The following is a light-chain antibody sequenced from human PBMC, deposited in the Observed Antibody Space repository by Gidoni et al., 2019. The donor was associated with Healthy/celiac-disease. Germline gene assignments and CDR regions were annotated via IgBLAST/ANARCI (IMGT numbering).Light chain of an antibody. J-gene: IGKJ3*01. CDR3: QQYGSSRFT. Sequence: EIVLTQSPGTLSLSPGERATLSCRASQSVSSSYLAWYQQKPGQAPRLRIYGASSRATGIPDRFSGSGSGTDFTLTISRLEPEDLAVYYCQQYGSSRFTFGPGTKVDIK. CDR1: QSVSSSY. CDR2: GAS. V-gene: IGKV3-20*01.